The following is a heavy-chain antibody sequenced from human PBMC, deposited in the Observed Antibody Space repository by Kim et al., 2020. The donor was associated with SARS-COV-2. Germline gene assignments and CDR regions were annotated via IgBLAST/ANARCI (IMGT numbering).Heavy chain of an antibody. J-gene: IGHJ4*02. CDR2: IYYSGST. D-gene: IGHD6-13*01. CDR3: ARVPSYSSSWYEMYYFDY. V-gene: IGHV4-59*01. CDR1: GGSISSYY. Sequence: SETLSLTCTVSGGSISSYYWSWIRQPPGKGLEWIGYIYYSGSTNYNPSLKSRVTISVDTSKNQFSLKLSSVTAADTAVYYCARVPSYSSSWYEMYYFDYWGQGTLVTVSS.